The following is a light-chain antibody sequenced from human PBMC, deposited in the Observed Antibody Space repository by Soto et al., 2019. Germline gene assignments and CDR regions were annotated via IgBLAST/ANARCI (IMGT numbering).Light chain of an antibody. Sequence: QSVLTQPPSVSEAPGQRVTISCTGSSSNIGAGYEAHWYQPGPGTAPKLLIYENNNRPSGVHDRFSGSKSGTSASLAITGLQAEDESEYYCQSYDSSLSGYVFGTGTKVTVL. V-gene: IGLV1-40*01. J-gene: IGLJ1*01. CDR3: QSYDSSLSGYV. CDR1: SSNIGAGYE. CDR2: ENN.